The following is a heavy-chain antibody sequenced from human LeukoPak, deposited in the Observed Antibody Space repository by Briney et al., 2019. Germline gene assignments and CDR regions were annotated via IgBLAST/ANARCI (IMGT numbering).Heavy chain of an antibody. CDR2: IYYSGST. D-gene: IGHD6-13*01. V-gene: IGHV4-39*07. Sequence: SETLSLTCTVSGGSISSSSYYWGWIRQPPGKGLEWIGSIYYSGSTYYNPSLKSRVTISVDTSKNQFSLKLNSVTAVDTAVYYCAVSAAALFDPWGQGTLVTVSS. CDR1: GGSISSSSYY. J-gene: IGHJ5*02. CDR3: AVSAAALFDP.